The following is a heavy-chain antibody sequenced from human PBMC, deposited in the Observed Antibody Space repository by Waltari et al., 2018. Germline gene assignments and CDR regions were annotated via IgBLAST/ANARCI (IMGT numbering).Heavy chain of an antibody. CDR3: WAGDCGGGSCDAATGIVVDF. Sequence: EVRLLQSGGGLVQPGGSLRLSCAASGFSFTSYAITWVRQAPGKGVEGVGGCSGSGLDSRTADSVEGGWSVFSDRCESTMFLLMNKMVGEETAVYDCWAGDCGGGSCDAATGIVVDFWGQGRMVTVSS. CDR1: GFSFTSYA. D-gene: IGHD2-15*01. CDR2: CSGSGLDS. V-gene: IGHV3-23*01. J-gene: IGHJ4*03.